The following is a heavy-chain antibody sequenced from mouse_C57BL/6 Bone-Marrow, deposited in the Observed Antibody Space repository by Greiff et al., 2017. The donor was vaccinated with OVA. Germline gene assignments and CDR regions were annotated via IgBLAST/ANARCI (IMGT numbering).Heavy chain of an antibody. CDR2: IRLKSDNYAT. Sequence: EVMLVESGGGLVQPGGSMKLSCVASGFTFSNYWMNWVRQSPEKGLEWVAQIRLKSDNYATHYAESVKGRFTISRDDSKSSVYLQMNNLRAEDTGIYYCTGGYYYGSSFFDYWGQGTTLTVSS. J-gene: IGHJ2*01. D-gene: IGHD1-1*01. CDR1: GFTFSNYW. CDR3: TGGYYYGSSFFDY. V-gene: IGHV6-3*01.